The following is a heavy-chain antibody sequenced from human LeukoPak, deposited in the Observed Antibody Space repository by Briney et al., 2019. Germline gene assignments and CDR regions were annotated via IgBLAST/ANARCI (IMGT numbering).Heavy chain of an antibody. V-gene: IGHV1-2*02. CDR2: INPNSGGT. Sequence: ASVKVSCKASGYTFTAYYMHWVRQAPGQGLEWMGWINPNSGGTDYAQKFQGRVTMTRDTSISTAYMELSRLRSDDTAVYYYARVLRYCSSSSCQGPKDAFDIWGQGTMVTVSS. CDR1: GYTFTAYY. D-gene: IGHD2-2*01. J-gene: IGHJ3*02. CDR3: ARVLRYCSSSSCQGPKDAFDI.